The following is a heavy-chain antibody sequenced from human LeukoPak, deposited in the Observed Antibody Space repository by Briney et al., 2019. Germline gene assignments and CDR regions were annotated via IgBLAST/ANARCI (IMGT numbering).Heavy chain of an antibody. V-gene: IGHV3-30-3*01. J-gene: IGHJ4*02. D-gene: IGHD1-26*01. Sequence: GGSLRLSCAASGFTFSSYAMHWVRQAPGKGLGWVAVISYDGSNKYYADSVKGRFTISRDNSKNTLYLQMNSLRTEDTAVYYCARDQTLRIVGDYSNYFDYWGQGTLVTVSS. CDR3: ARDQTLRIVGDYSNYFDY. CDR1: GFTFSSYA. CDR2: ISYDGSNK.